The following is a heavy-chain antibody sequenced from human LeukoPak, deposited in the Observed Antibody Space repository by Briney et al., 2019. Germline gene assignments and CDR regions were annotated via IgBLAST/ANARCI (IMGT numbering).Heavy chain of an antibody. V-gene: IGHV4-39*01. CDR1: GGSISSRSYY. D-gene: IGHD3-10*01. Sequence: PSETLSLTCTVSGGSISSRSYYWGWIRQPPGKGLEWIGSIYYSGSTYYNPSLKRRATISVDTSKNQFSLKLRSVTAADTAVYYCARRAGYYGSAVAFDIWGQGTMVTVSS. CDR3: ARRAGYYGSAVAFDI. CDR2: IYYSGST. J-gene: IGHJ3*02.